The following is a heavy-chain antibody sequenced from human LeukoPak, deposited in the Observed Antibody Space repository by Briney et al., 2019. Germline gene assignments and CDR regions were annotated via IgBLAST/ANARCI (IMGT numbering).Heavy chain of an antibody. CDR2: FDPEDGET. V-gene: IGHV1-24*01. D-gene: IGHD3-22*01. Sequence: ASVKVSCKVSGYTLTELSMHWVRQAPGKGLEWMGGFDPEDGETIYAQKFQGRVTMTEDTSTDTAYMELSSLRSEDTAVYYCATDTSYHYDSSGSTFDYWGQGTLVTVSS. CDR1: GYTLTELS. CDR3: ATDTSYHYDSSGSTFDY. J-gene: IGHJ4*02.